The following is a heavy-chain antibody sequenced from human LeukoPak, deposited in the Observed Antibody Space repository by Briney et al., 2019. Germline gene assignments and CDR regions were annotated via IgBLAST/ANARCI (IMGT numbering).Heavy chain of an antibody. Sequence: GGSLRLSCAASGFTFSSYWMSWVRQAPGKGLEWVANIKQDGSEKYYVDSVKGRFTISRDNAKNSLYLQMNSLRAEDTAVYYCARDADVVPAAIGTLFDYWGQGTLVTVSS. J-gene: IGHJ4*02. CDR2: IKQDGSEK. D-gene: IGHD2-2*02. CDR1: GFTFSSYW. V-gene: IGHV3-7*01. CDR3: ARDADVVPAAIGTLFDY.